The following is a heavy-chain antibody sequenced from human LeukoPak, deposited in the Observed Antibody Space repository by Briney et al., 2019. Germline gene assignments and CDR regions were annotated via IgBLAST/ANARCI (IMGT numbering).Heavy chain of an antibody. J-gene: IGHJ4*02. D-gene: IGHD3-10*01. Sequence: GASVKVSCKVSGYTLTELSMHWVRQAPGKGLEWMGGFDPEDGETIYAQKFQGRVTMTEDTSTDTAYMELSSLRSEDTAVYYCATDHKVVRGVNYWGQGTLVTVSS. CDR1: GYTLTELS. V-gene: IGHV1-24*01. CDR3: ATDHKVVRGVNY. CDR2: FDPEDGET.